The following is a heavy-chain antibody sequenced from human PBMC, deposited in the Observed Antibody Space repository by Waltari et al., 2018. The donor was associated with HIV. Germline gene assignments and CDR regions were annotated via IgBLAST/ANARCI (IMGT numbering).Heavy chain of an antibody. Sequence: QVHLVASGGGVVPPGRFLSPSCAVSGFTLSSSGRHWVRQAPGKGLEWLAVVWYDGKNKYYADSVKGRFTVSRDNSKNTLFLQMNSLRVDDTAVYYCARTPYDTSGYCFDYWGQGTLVTVSS. CDR1: GFTLSSSG. D-gene: IGHD3-22*01. V-gene: IGHV3-33*01. J-gene: IGHJ4*02. CDR3: ARTPYDTSGYCFDY. CDR2: VWYDGKNK.